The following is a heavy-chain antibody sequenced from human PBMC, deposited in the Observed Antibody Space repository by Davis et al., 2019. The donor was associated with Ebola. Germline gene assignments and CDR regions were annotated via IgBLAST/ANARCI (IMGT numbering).Heavy chain of an antibody. CDR1: GYSFTSYW. CDR3: ARGTDGYNPGGYFDS. V-gene: IGHV5-51*01. Sequence: GGSLRLSCKGSGYSFTSYWIVWVRQMPGKGLECMGIIFPGDSDTRYSPSFQGQVTISADKSITTAYLQWSSLKASDTAMYYCARGTDGYNPGGYFDSWGQGTLVTFSS. J-gene: IGHJ4*02. D-gene: IGHD5-24*01. CDR2: IFPGDSDT.